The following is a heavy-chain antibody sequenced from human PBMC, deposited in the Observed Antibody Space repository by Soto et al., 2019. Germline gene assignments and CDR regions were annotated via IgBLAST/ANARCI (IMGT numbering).Heavy chain of an antibody. V-gene: IGHV5-51*01. CDR3: TRLDYYGMDV. CDR2: IYPGVSDT. J-gene: IGHJ6*02. Sequence: PGESRKIACKGGGYIFTSYWIGWVRQMAGKGLEWMGIIYPGVSDTRYSPSFQGQATISADKSISTAYLQWSSLQASDTAMYYCTRLDYYGMDVWGQGTTVTVSS. CDR1: GYIFTSYW.